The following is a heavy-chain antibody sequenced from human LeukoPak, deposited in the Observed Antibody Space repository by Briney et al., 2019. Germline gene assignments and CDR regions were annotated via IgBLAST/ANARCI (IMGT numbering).Heavy chain of an antibody. Sequence: PSETLSLTCAVYGGSFSGYYWSWIRQPPGKGLEWIGEINHSGSTNYNPSLKSRVTISVDTSKNQFSLKLSSATAADTAVYYCARGSLSPYSSSRGGHAFDIWGQGTMVTVSS. D-gene: IGHD6-13*01. J-gene: IGHJ3*02. CDR3: ARGSLSPYSSSRGGHAFDI. CDR1: GGSFSGYY. V-gene: IGHV4-34*01. CDR2: INHSGST.